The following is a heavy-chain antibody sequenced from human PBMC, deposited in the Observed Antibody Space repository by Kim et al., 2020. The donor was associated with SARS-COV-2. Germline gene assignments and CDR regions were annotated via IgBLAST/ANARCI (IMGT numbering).Heavy chain of an antibody. J-gene: IGHJ5*02. CDR3: ARAGITIFGVVIMGTGSNWFDP. V-gene: IGHV4-34*01. Sequence: SETLSLTCAVYGGSFSGYYWSWIRQPPGKGLEWIGEINHSGSTNYNPSLKSRVTISVDTSKNQFSLKLSSVTAADTAVYYCARAGITIFGVVIMGTGSNWFDPWGQGTLVTVSS. CDR1: GGSFSGYY. CDR2: INHSGST. D-gene: IGHD3-3*01.